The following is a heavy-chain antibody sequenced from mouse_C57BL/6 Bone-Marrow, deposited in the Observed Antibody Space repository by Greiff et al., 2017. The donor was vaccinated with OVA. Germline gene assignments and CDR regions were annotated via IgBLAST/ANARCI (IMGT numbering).Heavy chain of an antibody. J-gene: IGHJ4*01. Sequence: EVMLVESGGGLVQPGGSLKLSCAASGFTFSDYYMYWVRQTPEKRLEWVAYISNGGGSTYYPDTVKGRFTISRDNAKNTLYLQMSRLKSEDTAMYYCASRGDYDGHYYAMDYWGQGTSVTVSS. CDR1: GFTFSDYY. CDR3: ASRGDYDGHYYAMDY. V-gene: IGHV5-12*01. D-gene: IGHD2-4*01. CDR2: ISNGGGST.